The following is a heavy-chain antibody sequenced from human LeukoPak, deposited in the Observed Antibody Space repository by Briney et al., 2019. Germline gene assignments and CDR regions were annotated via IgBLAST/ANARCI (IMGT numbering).Heavy chain of an antibody. D-gene: IGHD6-13*01. V-gene: IGHV3-30*02. CDR1: GFTFNSYG. CDR2: IRYDGSNK. CDR3: AKDLLGIAQPASTRYYYYYGMDV. Sequence: GGSLRLSCAASGFTFNSYGMHWVRQAPGKGLDWVAFIRYDGSNKYYADSVKGRFTISRDNSKNTLYLQMNSLRAEDTAVYYCAKDLLGIAQPASTRYYYYYGMDVWGQGTTVTVSS. J-gene: IGHJ6*02.